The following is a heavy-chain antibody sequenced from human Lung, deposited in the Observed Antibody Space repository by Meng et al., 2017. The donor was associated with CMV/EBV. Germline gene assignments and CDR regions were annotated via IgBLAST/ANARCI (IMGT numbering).Heavy chain of an antibody. V-gene: IGHV1-18*01. Sequence: ASXXVSCKASGYTFSRYGISWVRQAPGQGLEWLGWVGGCDGDTNYALEFRGRVTMTTDTVTNTAYMELRSLTSDDTAVYYCARDWECLGRSDVFAIWGQGTMVTVSS. CDR1: GYTFSRYG. J-gene: IGHJ3*02. CDR3: ARDWECLGRSDVFAI. D-gene: IGHD1-26*01. CDR2: VGGCDGDT.